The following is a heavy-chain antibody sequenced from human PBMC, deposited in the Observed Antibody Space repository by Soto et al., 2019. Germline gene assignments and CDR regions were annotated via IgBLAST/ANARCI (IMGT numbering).Heavy chain of an antibody. V-gene: IGHV1-8*02. CDR3: ARVEQLVQETDY. D-gene: IGHD6-6*01. CDR2: MSPNSGNT. CDR1: GYTFTSYG. J-gene: IGHJ4*02. Sequence: ASVKVSCKASGYTFTSYGISWVRQAPGQGLEWMGWMSPNSGNTGYAQKFQGRVTMTRNTSTSTAYMELSSLRSEDTAVYYCARVEQLVQETDYWGQGTLVTVSS.